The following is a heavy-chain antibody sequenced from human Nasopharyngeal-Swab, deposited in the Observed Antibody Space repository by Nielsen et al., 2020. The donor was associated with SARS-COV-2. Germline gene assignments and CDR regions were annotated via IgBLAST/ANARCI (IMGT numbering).Heavy chain of an antibody. V-gene: IGHV3-23*01. D-gene: IGHD6-19*01. J-gene: IGHJ3*02. CDR1: GFTFSSYA. CDR2: ISGSGGST. Sequence: GVLKISCAASGFTFSSYAMSWVRQAPGKGLEWVSAISGSGGSTYYADSVKGRFTISRDNSKNTLYLQMNSLRAEDTAVYYCARILYSSGWAPIDAFDIWGQGTMVTVSS. CDR3: ARILYSSGWAPIDAFDI.